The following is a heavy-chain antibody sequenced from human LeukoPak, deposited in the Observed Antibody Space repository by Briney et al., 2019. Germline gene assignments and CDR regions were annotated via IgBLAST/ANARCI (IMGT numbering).Heavy chain of an antibody. Sequence: ASVKVSCKASGYIFTGSGITWVRQAPGQGLEWMGWISAYNGNTNYAQKLQGRVTMTTDTSTSTAYMELRSLRSDDTAVYYCARDHCSGGTCYDPWGQGTLVTVSS. J-gene: IGHJ5*02. CDR2: ISAYNGNT. D-gene: IGHD2-15*01. CDR3: ARDHCSGGTCYDP. CDR1: GYIFTGSG. V-gene: IGHV1-18*01.